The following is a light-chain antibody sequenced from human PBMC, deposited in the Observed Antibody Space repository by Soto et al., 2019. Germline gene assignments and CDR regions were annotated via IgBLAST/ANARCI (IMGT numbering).Light chain of an antibody. CDR2: SAS. V-gene: IGKV1-9*01. J-gene: IGKJ1*01. Sequence: IQLTQSPSSLSASVRDRVTITCQASRGISSYLAWYQQKPGKAPNLIVYSASTLQSGVPSRFSGSGSGTEFTLTISSLQPEDFATYYCLQHNTYPWTLGQGTKVDIK. CDR1: RGISSY. CDR3: LQHNTYPWT.